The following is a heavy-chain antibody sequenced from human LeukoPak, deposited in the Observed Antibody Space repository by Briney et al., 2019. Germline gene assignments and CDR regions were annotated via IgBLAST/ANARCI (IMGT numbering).Heavy chain of an antibody. V-gene: IGHV3-30*04. J-gene: IGHJ4*02. CDR3: ARAGYDSSGYLYYFDY. CDR2: ISYDGSNK. CDR1: GFTFSSYA. D-gene: IGHD3-22*01. Sequence: GRSLRLSCAASGFTFSSYAMHWVRRAPGKGLEWVAVISYDGSNKYYADSVKGRFTISRDNSKNTLYLQMNSLRAEDTAVYYCARAGYDSSGYLYYFDYWGQGTLVTVSS.